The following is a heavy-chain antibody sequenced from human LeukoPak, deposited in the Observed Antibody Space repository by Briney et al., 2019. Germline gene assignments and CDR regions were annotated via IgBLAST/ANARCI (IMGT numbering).Heavy chain of an antibody. CDR3: AKDQGAYCGGDCLAGWFDP. V-gene: IGHV3-30*18. D-gene: IGHD2-21*02. J-gene: IGHJ5*02. Sequence: GGSLRLSCAASGFTFSNYGMHWVRQAPGKGLEWVAVISYDGSNKYYADSVKGRFTISRDNSKNTLYLQMNSLRAEDTAVYYCAKDQGAYCGGDCLAGWFDPWGQGTLVTVSS. CDR1: GFTFSNYG. CDR2: ISYDGSNK.